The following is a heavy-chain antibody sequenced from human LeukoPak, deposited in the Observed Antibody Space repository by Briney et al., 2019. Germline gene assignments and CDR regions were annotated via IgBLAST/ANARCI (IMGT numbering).Heavy chain of an antibody. V-gene: IGHV3-30-3*01. CDR2: ISYDGSNK. CDR3: AKDLSGYSLDY. J-gene: IGHJ4*02. Sequence: GGSLRLSCAASGFTFSTYAMHWVRQAPGKGLEWVAVISYDGSNKYYADSVKGRFTISRDNSKNTLYLQMSSLRAEDTAVYYCAKDLSGYSLDYWGQGTLVTVSS. CDR1: GFTFSTYA. D-gene: IGHD3-3*01.